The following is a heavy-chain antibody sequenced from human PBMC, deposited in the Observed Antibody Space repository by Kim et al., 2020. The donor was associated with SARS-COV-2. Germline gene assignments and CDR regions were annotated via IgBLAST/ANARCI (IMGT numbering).Heavy chain of an antibody. CDR2: IYYSGST. Sequence: SETLSLTCTVSGGSISSYYWSWIRQPPGKGLEWIGYIYYSGSTNYNPSLKSRVTISVDTSKNQFSLKLSSVTAADTAVYYCVRDNGYYGSGSYHRAFDIWGQGTMVTVSS. D-gene: IGHD3-10*01. V-gene: IGHV4-59*13. J-gene: IGHJ3*02. CDR3: VRDNGYYGSGSYHRAFDI. CDR1: GGSISSYY.